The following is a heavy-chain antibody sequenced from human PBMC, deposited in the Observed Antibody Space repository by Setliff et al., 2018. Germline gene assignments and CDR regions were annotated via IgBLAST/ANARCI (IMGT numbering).Heavy chain of an antibody. CDR2: IIPILGIV. CDR3: ARESGYYDSSGYQYYFDY. Sequence: GASVKVSCKASGGTFSSYAISWVRQAPGQGLEWMGGIIPILGIVNYAQKFQGRVTITADESTSTAYMELSSLRSEDTAVYYCARESGYYDSSGYQYYFDYWGQGTLVTVSS. J-gene: IGHJ4*02. V-gene: IGHV1-69*10. D-gene: IGHD3-22*01. CDR1: GGTFSSYA.